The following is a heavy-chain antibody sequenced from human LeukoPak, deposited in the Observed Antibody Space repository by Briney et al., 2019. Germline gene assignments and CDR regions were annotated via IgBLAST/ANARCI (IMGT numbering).Heavy chain of an antibody. CDR1: GYTCTGYY. Sequence: GASVKVSCKASGYTCTGYYMHWVRQAPGQGLELMGWINPNSGGTNYAQKFQGRVTMTRDTSISTAYMELSRLRSDDTAVYYCARAPRSSGSPSAPFLFDYWGQGTLVTVSS. CDR2: INPNSGGT. J-gene: IGHJ4*02. D-gene: IGHD3-22*01. CDR3: ARAPRSSGSPSAPFLFDY. V-gene: IGHV1-2*02.